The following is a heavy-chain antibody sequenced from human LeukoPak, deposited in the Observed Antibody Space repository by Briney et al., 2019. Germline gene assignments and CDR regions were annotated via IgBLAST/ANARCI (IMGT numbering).Heavy chain of an antibody. V-gene: IGHV4-59*01. CDR2: IYDSGST. Sequence: SETLSLTCTVSGGSTSSYYWSWIRQPPGKGLEWIGYIYDSGSTKYNPSLKSRVTISVDTSKNQFSLKLSSVTAADTAVYYCARIVGDSSPRRAFDIWGQGTMVTVSS. D-gene: IGHD3-22*01. CDR1: GGSTSSYY. CDR3: ARIVGDSSPRRAFDI. J-gene: IGHJ3*02.